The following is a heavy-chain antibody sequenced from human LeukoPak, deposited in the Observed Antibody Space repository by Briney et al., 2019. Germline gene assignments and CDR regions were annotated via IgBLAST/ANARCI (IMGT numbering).Heavy chain of an antibody. CDR3: ATISGTWYVAY. Sequence: SETLSLTCAVSGYSISSGYYWGWIRQPPGKGLECIGNIYHSGSTYYNSSLKSRVTISVDTSKNQFSLNLSSVTAADTALYYCATISGTWYVAYWGQGTLVTVSP. CDR2: IYHSGST. D-gene: IGHD6-13*01. CDR1: GYSISSGYY. V-gene: IGHV4-38-2*01. J-gene: IGHJ4*02.